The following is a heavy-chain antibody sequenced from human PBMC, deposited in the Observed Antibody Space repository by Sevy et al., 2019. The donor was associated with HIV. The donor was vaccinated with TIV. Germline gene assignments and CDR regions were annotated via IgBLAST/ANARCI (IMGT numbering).Heavy chain of an antibody. CDR3: AGARYDNSDSFDAFDS. V-gene: IGHV3-23*01. D-gene: IGHD3-22*01. Sequence: GGSLRLSCAASGFTFNNYAMNWVRQAPGKGLDWVSTIFRSGDNTYYADSVKGRFTISRDNSSNAGFLQMNSLGAEDAALYYCAGARYDNSDSFDAFDSWGQGTVVTVSS. CDR1: GFTFNNYA. J-gene: IGHJ3*02. CDR2: IFRSGDNT.